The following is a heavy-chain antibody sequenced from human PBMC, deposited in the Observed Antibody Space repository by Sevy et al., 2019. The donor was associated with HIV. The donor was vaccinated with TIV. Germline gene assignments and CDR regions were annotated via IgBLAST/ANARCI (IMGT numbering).Heavy chain of an antibody. CDR1: GYTFTSYG. CDR2: ISAYNGNT. V-gene: IGHV1-18*01. Sequence: GASVKVSCKASGYTFTSYGISWVRQAPGQGLEWMGWISAYNGNTNYAQKLQGRVTMTTDTSTSTAYMELRSLRSDDTAVYYCARDLLDGGIRGYSYGILWYWGQGTLVTVSS. CDR3: ARDLLDGGIRGYSYGILWY. D-gene: IGHD5-18*01. J-gene: IGHJ4*02.